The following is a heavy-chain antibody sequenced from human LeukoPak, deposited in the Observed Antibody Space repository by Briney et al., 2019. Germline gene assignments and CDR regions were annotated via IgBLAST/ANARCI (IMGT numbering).Heavy chain of an antibody. CDR2: IRYDGSNK. J-gene: IGHJ4*02. D-gene: IGHD3-3*01. V-gene: IGHV3-30*02. CDR3: AKDRPRKYDFWGGSILDY. CDR1: GFTFSSYG. Sequence: GGSLRLSCAASGFTFSSYGMHWVRQAPGKGLEWVAFIRYDGSNKYYADSVKGRFTISRDNSKNTLYLQMNSLRAEDTAVYYCAKDRPRKYDFWGGSILDYWGQGTLVTVSS.